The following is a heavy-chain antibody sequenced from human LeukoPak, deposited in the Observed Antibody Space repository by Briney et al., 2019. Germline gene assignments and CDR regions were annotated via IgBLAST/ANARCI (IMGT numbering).Heavy chain of an antibody. Sequence: ASVKVSCKTSGYTFSTYGITWVRQAPGQGFQWMGWISAHSGNTKYAENFQGRISLTTDTSATTAYMELRSLTSDDTAVYYCARDLSSGGWTLEFDYWGQGSLDTVAS. V-gene: IGHV1-18*01. CDR1: GYTFSTYG. CDR2: ISAHSGNT. J-gene: IGHJ4*02. CDR3: ARDLSSGGWTLEFDY. D-gene: IGHD1-1*01.